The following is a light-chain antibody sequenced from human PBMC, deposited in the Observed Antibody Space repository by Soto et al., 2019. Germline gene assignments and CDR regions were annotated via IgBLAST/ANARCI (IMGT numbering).Light chain of an antibody. CDR1: QGIGDT. CDR2: DTS. Sequence: EIVLTQSPATLSLSPGERATLSCRASQGIGDTLAWYQHKPGQTPRLLIYDTSTRATGVPKRFSGSGSGTDFNLTISYLEPEDFAVYYCQQRTYWPWTFGQGTKVDIK. J-gene: IGKJ1*01. V-gene: IGKV3D-11*01. CDR3: QQRTYWPWT.